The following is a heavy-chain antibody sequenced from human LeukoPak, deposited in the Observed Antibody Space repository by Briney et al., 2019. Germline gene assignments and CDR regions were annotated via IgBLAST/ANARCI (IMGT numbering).Heavy chain of an antibody. CDR2: IYTSGTT. D-gene: IGHD1-14*01. V-gene: IGHV4-4*07. J-gene: IGHJ6*02. CDR3: ARDVTGNYSSGMAV. Sequence: PSETLSLTCTVSGGSISSYYWSWLRQPAGKGLEWIGRIYTSGTTTYNPSLKSRVTMSVDTSKNQFSLKLSSVTAADTAVYYCARDVTGNYSSGMAVWGQGTTVTVSS. CDR1: GGSISSYY.